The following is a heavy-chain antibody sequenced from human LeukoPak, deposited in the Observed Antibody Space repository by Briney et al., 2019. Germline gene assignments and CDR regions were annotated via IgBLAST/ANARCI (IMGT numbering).Heavy chain of an antibody. CDR1: GGSISSGGYY. CDR2: IQHSGDT. CDR3: TRESRLLPGTGLDS. J-gene: IGHJ4*02. V-gene: IGHV4-31*03. D-gene: IGHD3-16*01. Sequence: SETLSLTCTVSGGSISSGGYYWSWIRQHPERGLEWIGYIQHSGDTYYNPSLKSRLSLSVDTSKNQFSLRLNSMTAADTAVYYCTRESRLLPGTGLDSWGQGTLVIVSS.